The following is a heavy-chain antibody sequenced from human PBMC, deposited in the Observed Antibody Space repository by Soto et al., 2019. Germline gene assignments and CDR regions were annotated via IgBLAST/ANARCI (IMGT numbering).Heavy chain of an antibody. CDR2: ISASCETT. J-gene: IGHJ6*02. CDR3: AKGGFWVHYGLDV. CDR1: GFPFSACA. D-gene: IGHD3-16*01. V-gene: IGHV3-23*01. Sequence: EVQLLESGGGLVQPGGSLRLSCAASGFPFSACAMNWVRQAPGKGLEWVSAISASCETTFYADSVKGRFTTSRDTSKNTVYMQINDLRAEDTAVYYCAKGGFWVHYGLDVWGQGTTVTVSS.